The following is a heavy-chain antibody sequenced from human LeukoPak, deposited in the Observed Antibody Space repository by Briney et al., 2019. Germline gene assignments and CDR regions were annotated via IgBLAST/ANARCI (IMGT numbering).Heavy chain of an antibody. Sequence: PGGSLRLSCAASGFTFSSYGMHWVRQAPGKGLEWVAVVWSDGGSQYCAGSVKDRFTISRDNSKNTLYLQMNNLRAEDTAVYYCARRRDACSGNSCYSFDFWGQGTLVTVSS. D-gene: IGHD2-15*01. CDR3: ARRRDACSGNSCYSFDF. V-gene: IGHV3-33*08. J-gene: IGHJ4*02. CDR1: GFTFSSYG. CDR2: VWSDGGSQ.